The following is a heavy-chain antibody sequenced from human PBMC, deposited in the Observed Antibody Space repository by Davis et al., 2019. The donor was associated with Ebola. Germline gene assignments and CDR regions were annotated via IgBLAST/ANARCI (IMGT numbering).Heavy chain of an antibody. CDR2: INPHNGNT. D-gene: IGHD1-1*01. Sequence: APVKVSCKASGYTFTNYGITWVRQAPGQGLEWIGWINPHNGNTNYAQNVQGRVIMTSDTSTSTAYMEVGSLRSDDTAVYYCARAQFPTTSDHWGQGTLVTVSS. J-gene: IGHJ4*02. CDR1: GYTFTNYG. CDR3: ARAQFPTTSDH. V-gene: IGHV1-18*04.